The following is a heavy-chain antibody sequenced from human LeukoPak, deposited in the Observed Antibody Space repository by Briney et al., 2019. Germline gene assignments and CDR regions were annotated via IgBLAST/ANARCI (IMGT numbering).Heavy chain of an antibody. CDR1: GGSISSSSYY. D-gene: IGHD5-18*01. J-gene: IGHJ4*02. Sequence: SETLPLTCTVSGGSISSSSYYWGWIRQPPGKGLEWIGSIYYSGSTYYNPSLKSRVTISVDTSKNQFSLKLSSVTAADTAVYYCASTWIQLWPFDYWGQGTLVTVSS. CDR2: IYYSGST. CDR3: ASTWIQLWPFDY. V-gene: IGHV4-39*01.